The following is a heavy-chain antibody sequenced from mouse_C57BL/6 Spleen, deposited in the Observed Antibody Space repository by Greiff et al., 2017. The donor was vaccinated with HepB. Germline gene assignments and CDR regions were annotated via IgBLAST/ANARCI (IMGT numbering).Heavy chain of an antibody. CDR3: ARGGYYDEDWYFDV. CDR2: IHPNSGST. J-gene: IGHJ1*03. CDR1: GYTFTSYW. D-gene: IGHD2-4*01. V-gene: IGHV1-64*01. Sequence: QVQLQQPGAELVKPGASVKLSCKASGYTFTSYWMHWEKQRPGQGLEWIGMIHPNSGSTNYNEKFKSKATLTVDKSSSTAYMQLSSLTSEDSAVYYCARGGYYDEDWYFDVWGTGTTVTVSS.